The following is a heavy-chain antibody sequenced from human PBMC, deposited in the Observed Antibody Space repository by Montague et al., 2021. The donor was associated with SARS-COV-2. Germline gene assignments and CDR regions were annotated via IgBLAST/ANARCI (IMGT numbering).Heavy chain of an antibody. Sequence: CAISGDSVSSNSATWNWVRQSPSRGLEWLGRTYYRSKWYNDYAVSVRGRVTINPDTSKNQFTLRLMSVTAADSAVYYCARVEGMIGGITHFDYWGQGLPVTVSS. V-gene: IGHV6-1*01. CDR3: ARVEGMIGGITHFDY. CDR2: TYYRSKWYN. CDR1: GDSVSSNSAT. D-gene: IGHD2-21*01. J-gene: IGHJ4*02.